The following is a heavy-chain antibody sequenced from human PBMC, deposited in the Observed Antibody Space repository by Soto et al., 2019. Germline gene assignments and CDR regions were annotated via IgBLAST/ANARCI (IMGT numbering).Heavy chain of an antibody. Sequence: SETLSLTCTVSGGSISSSSYYWGWIRQPPGKGLEWIGSIYYSGSTYYNPSLKSRVTISVDTSKNQFSLKLSSVTAADTAVYYCARDEWQTLHYFDYWGQGTLVTVSS. V-gene: IGHV4-39*02. D-gene: IGHD2-8*01. J-gene: IGHJ4*02. CDR3: ARDEWQTLHYFDY. CDR1: GGSISSSSYY. CDR2: IYYSGST.